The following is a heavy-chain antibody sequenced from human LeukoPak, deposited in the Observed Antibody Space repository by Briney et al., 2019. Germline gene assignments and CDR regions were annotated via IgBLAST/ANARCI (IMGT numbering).Heavy chain of an antibody. D-gene: IGHD3-22*01. CDR3: AGGVDYYDSLGAFDI. J-gene: IGHJ3*02. V-gene: IGHV4-59*01. CDR2: IYYSGST. CDR1: GGSISSYY. Sequence: SETLSLTGTVSGGSISSYYWSWIRQPPGKGLEWIGYIYYSGSTNYNPSLKSRVTISVDTSKNLFSLKLSSVTAADTAVYYCAGGVDYYDSLGAFDIWGQGTMVTVSS.